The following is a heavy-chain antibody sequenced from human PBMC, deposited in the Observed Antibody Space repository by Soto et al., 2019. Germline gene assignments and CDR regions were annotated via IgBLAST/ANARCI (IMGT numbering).Heavy chain of an antibody. CDR2: ISYDGSNK. Sequence: GGSLRLSCAASGFTFSSYGMHWVRQAPGKGLEWVAVISYDGSNKYYADSVKGRFTISRDNSKNTLYLQMNSLRAEDTAVYYCAKDFSWELLLYYYGMDVWGQGTTVTVSS. V-gene: IGHV3-30*18. CDR3: AKDFSWELLLYYYGMDV. CDR1: GFTFSSYG. J-gene: IGHJ6*02. D-gene: IGHD1-26*01.